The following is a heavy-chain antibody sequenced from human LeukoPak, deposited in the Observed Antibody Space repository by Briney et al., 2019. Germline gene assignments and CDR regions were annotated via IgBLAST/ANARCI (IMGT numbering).Heavy chain of an antibody. CDR3: ARGPPNWGFDF. Sequence: PGGSLRLSCAASGLTVSSNYMSWVRQAPGKGLEWVSVIYSGGSTYYADSVKGRSTISRDNSKNTLYLQMNSLRAEDTAVYYCARGPPNWGFDFWGQGALVTVSS. D-gene: IGHD7-27*01. V-gene: IGHV3-53*01. CDR2: IYSGGST. J-gene: IGHJ4*02. CDR1: GLTVSSNY.